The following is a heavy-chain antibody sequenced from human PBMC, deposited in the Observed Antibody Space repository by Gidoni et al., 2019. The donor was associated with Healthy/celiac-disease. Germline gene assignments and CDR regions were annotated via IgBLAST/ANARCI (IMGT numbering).Heavy chain of an antibody. Sequence: QVQLQQWVAGLLKPSETLSLTCAVYGGSFSGYSWSWIRQPPGKGLEWIGEINHSGSTNYNPSLKSRVTISVDTSKNQFSLKLSSVTAADTAVYYCATLAAAGMGRDYWGQGTLVTVSS. CDR3: ATLAAAGMGRDY. J-gene: IGHJ4*02. CDR1: GGSFSGYS. V-gene: IGHV4-34*01. D-gene: IGHD6-13*01. CDR2: INHSGST.